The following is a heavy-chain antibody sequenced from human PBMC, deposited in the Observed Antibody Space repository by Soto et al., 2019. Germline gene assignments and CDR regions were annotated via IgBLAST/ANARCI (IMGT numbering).Heavy chain of an antibody. D-gene: IGHD3-10*01. V-gene: IGHV3-33*01. CDR3: ARGGAPMYYYGSGSYYPRDPYYMDV. CDR1: GFTFSSYG. Sequence: GGSLRLSCATSGFTFSSYGMHWVRQAPGKGLEWVAVVWYDGSNKYYADSVKGRFTISRDDSKDTVFLQMNSLRAEDTAVYYCARGGAPMYYYGSGSYYPRDPYYMDVWGKGTTVTVSS. J-gene: IGHJ6*03. CDR2: VWYDGSNK.